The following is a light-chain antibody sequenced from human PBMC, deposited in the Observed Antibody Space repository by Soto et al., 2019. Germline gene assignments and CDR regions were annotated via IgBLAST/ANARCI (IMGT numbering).Light chain of an antibody. J-gene: IGLJ1*01. V-gene: IGLV2-11*01. CDR3: CSYAGLYAYA. CDR2: DVN. Sequence: QSVLTQPRSVSGSPGQSVTISCTGTSSDVGGFNSVSWYQHHPGKAPKLMIYDVNKRPSGVPDRFSGSKSGSTASLTISGLQAEDEADYYCCSYAGLYAYAFATGTKLTVL. CDR1: SSDVGGFNS.